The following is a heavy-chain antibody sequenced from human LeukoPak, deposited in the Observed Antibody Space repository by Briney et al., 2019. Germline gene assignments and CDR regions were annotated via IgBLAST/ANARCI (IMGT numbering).Heavy chain of an antibody. D-gene: IGHD2-2*01. CDR1: GFTFSTYA. Sequence: GGSLRLSCAASGFTFSTYAMNWVRQAPGKGLEWVSGISGSGGSTYYANSVKGRFTISRDNSKNTLYLQMNSLRAEDTAVYYCAKDLGVVVPAAFDYWGQGTLVTVSS. J-gene: IGHJ4*02. V-gene: IGHV3-23*01. CDR3: AKDLGVVVPAAFDY. CDR2: ISGSGGST.